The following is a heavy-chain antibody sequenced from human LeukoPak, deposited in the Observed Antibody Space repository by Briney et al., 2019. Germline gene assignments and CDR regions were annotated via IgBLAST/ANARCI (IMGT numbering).Heavy chain of an antibody. D-gene: IGHD3-10*01. CDR3: ARGLTMLDY. Sequence: SETLSLTCTVSGDSISSYYWSWIRQPPGKGLEWIGYIYYTGSSNYNPSLKSRVTISIDTSKNHFSLGLSSVTAADTAVYYCARGLTMLDYWGQGSLVTVSS. J-gene: IGHJ4*02. V-gene: IGHV4-59*01. CDR2: IYYTGSS. CDR1: GDSISSYY.